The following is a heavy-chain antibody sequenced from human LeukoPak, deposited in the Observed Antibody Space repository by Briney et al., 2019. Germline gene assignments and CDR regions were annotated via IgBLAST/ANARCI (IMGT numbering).Heavy chain of an antibody. J-gene: IGHJ4*02. CDR1: GYTFTTYY. CDR2: INPSGGGA. V-gene: IGHV1-46*01. CDR3: ARPIGTGAGVYYFDY. Sequence: ASVKVSRKASGYTFTTYYMHWVRQAPGQGLEWMGVINPSGGGAAYAQKFQGRVTMTRDTSTSTVYMELSSLRSEDTAVYYCARPIGTGAGVYYFDYWGQGTLVTVSS. D-gene: IGHD1-7*01.